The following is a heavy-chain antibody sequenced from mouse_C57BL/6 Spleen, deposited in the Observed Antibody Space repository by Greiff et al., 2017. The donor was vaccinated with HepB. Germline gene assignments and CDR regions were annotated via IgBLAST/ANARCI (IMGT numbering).Heavy chain of an antibody. V-gene: IGHV1-4*01. J-gene: IGHJ3*01. CDR2: INPSSGYT. D-gene: IGHD2-3*01. CDR3: ARDGYYKDWFAY. CDR1: GYTFTSYT. Sequence: VQLQESGAELARPGASVKMSCKASGYTFTSYTMHWVKQRPGQGLEWIGYINPSSGYTKYNQKFKDKATLTADKSSSTAYMQLSSLTSEDSAVYYCARDGYYKDWFAYWGQGTLVTVSA.